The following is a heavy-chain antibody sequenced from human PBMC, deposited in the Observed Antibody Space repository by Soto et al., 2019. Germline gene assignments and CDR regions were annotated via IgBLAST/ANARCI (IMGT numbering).Heavy chain of an antibody. CDR1: GFTFSSYG. CDR3: AKDLGQQLAYYYYYGMDV. D-gene: IGHD6-13*01. Sequence: QVQLVESGGGVVQPGRSLRLSCAASGFTFSSYGMHWVRQAPGKGLEWVAVISYDGSNKYYADSVKGRFTISRDNSKNTLYLQMNSLRAEDRAVYYCAKDLGQQLAYYYYYGMDVWGQGTTVTVSS. CDR2: ISYDGSNK. J-gene: IGHJ6*02. V-gene: IGHV3-30*18.